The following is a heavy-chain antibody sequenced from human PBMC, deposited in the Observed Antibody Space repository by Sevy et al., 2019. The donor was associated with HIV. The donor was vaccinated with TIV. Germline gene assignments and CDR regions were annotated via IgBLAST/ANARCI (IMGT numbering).Heavy chain of an antibody. D-gene: IGHD3-22*01. CDR1: GYTLTQLS. J-gene: IGHJ4*02. V-gene: IGHV1-24*01. CDR2: FDPEDGET. CDR3: ATTKDYYDSSGSPFDY. Sequence: ASVKVSCKVPGYTLTQLSMHWVRQAPGKGLEWMGSFDPEDGETLYAQNFQGRVTMTEYTSTDTAYMALSSLRSDDTAIYYWATTKDYYDSSGSPFDYWGQGTLVTVSS.